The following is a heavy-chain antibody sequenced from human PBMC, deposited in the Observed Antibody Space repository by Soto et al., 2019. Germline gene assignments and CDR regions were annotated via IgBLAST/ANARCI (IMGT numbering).Heavy chain of an antibody. CDR1: GGSFSGYY. CDR3: ARGVTMVRGVNWFDP. Sequence: SETLSLTCAVYGGSFSGYYWSWIRQPPGKGLEWIGEINHSGSTNYNPSLKSRVTISVDTSKNQFSLKLSSVTAADTAVYYCARGVTMVRGVNWFDPWGQGTLVTVSS. D-gene: IGHD3-10*01. CDR2: INHSGST. J-gene: IGHJ5*02. V-gene: IGHV4-34*01.